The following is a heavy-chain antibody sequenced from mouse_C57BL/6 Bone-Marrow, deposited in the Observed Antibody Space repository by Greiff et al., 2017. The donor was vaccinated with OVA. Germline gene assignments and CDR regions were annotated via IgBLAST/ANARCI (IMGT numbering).Heavy chain of an antibody. J-gene: IGHJ2*01. CDR2: INPSSGYT. V-gene: IGHV1-7*01. CDR1: GYTFTSYW. CDR3: AREDSSGY. D-gene: IGHD3-2*02. Sequence: VKLQQSGAELVKPGASVKLSCKASGYTFTSYWMHWVKQRPGQGLEWIGYINPSSGYTKYNQKFKGKATLTADKSSSTAYMQLSSLTYEDSAVYYCAREDSSGYWGQGTTLTVSA.